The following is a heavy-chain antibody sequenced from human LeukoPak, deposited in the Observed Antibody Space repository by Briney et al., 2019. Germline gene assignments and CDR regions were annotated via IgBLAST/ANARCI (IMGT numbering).Heavy chain of an antibody. CDR3: ASELRGGSPLDY. V-gene: IGHV3-74*01. D-gene: IGHD5-12*01. Sequence: GGSLRLSCAASGFTFSDYWIHWVRQAPGKGLVWVSRINTDGGITNYADSVKGRFTISRDNAKNSLYLQMNSLRAEDTAVYYCASELRGGSPLDYWGQGTLVTVSS. CDR2: INTDGGIT. J-gene: IGHJ4*02. CDR1: GFTFSDYW.